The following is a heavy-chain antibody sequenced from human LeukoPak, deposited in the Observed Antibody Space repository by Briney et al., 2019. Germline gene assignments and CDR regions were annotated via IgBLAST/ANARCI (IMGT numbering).Heavy chain of an antibody. CDR2: INPNSGGT. CDR1: GYTFTGYY. J-gene: IGHJ5*02. CDR3: GRGGWFDP. V-gene: IGHV1-2*02. Sequence: ASVKVSCKASGYTFTGYYMHWVRQAPGQGLEWMGWINPNSGGTNYAQEFQGRVTMTRDTSISTAYMELSRLRSDDTAVYYCGRGGWFDPWGQGTLVTVSS.